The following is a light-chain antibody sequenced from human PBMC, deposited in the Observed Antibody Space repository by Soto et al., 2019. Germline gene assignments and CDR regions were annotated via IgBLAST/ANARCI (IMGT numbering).Light chain of an antibody. CDR1: SSDVGGYNY. J-gene: IGLJ3*02. V-gene: IGLV2-11*01. CDR2: DVS. Sequence: QSALTQPRSVSGSPGQSVTISCTGTSSDVGGYNYVSWYQQHPGKAPKLMIYDVSKRPSGAPDRFFGSKSGNTASLTISGLQAEDEADYYCCSYAGDYTWVFGGGTQLTVL. CDR3: CSYAGDYTWV.